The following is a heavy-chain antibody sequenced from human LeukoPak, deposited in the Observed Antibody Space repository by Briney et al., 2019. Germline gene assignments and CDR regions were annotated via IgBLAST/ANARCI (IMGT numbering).Heavy chain of an antibody. CDR3: ARQEPGFDR. V-gene: IGHV3-48*01. CDR1: GFTFSTYS. J-gene: IGHJ3*02. D-gene: IGHD1-14*01. Sequence: GGSLRLSCAASGFTFSTYSMNWVRQAPGKGLEWVSYISSSSGPMYYAASVKGRFTISRDNAKNSLYLQMNSLRAEDTGVYYCARQEPGFDRWGQGTMVNVSS. CDR2: ISSSSGPM.